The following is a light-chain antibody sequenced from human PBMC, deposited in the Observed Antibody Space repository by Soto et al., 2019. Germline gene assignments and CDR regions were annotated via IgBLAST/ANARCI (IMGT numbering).Light chain of an antibody. CDR2: AVS. Sequence: QSALTQPASVSGSPGQSITISCTGTISDVGAYNYVSWYQHHPGKAPKLMIFAVSNRPSGISNRFSGSKSGNTASLTISGLQPEDEADYYCSSYTSGTPPYVFGTGTKLTVL. CDR3: SSYTSGTPPYV. V-gene: IGLV2-14*01. J-gene: IGLJ1*01. CDR1: ISDVGAYNY.